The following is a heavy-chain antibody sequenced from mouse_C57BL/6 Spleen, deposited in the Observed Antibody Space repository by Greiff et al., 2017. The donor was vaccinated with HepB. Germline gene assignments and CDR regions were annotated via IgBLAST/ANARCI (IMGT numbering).Heavy chain of an antibody. CDR1: GYTFTDYN. D-gene: IGHD1-1*01. V-gene: IGHV1-18*01. J-gene: IGHJ1*03. CDR2: INPNNGGT. Sequence: EVQLQQSGPELVKPGASVKIPCKASGYTFTDYNMDWVKQCHGKSLEWIGDINPNNGGTIYNQKFKGKATLTVDKSSSTAYMELRSLTSEDTAVYYCARGPHYGSSSWYFDVWGTGTTVTVSS. CDR3: ARGPHYGSSSWYFDV.